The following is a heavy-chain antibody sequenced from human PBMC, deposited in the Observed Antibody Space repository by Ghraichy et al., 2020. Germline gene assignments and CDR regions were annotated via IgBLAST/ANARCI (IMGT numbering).Heavy chain of an antibody. CDR2: INPNSGDT. V-gene: IGHV1-2*06. CDR1: GYTFTGYF. J-gene: IGHJ4*02. D-gene: IGHD4-17*01. Sequence: ASVKVSCKASGYTFTGYFLHWVRQAPGQGLEWMGRINPNSGDTNYAQKFQDRVTMTRDTSITTAYMELYRLRSDDTAVYYCAGGYGAYIRENSFEYWGQGMVVTVSS. CDR3: AGGYGAYIRENSFEY.